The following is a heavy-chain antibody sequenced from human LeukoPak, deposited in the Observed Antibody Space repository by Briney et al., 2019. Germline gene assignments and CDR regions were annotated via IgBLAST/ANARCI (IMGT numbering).Heavy chain of an antibody. CDR2: IYYSGST. CDR3: GREVACGGFFAS. V-gene: IGHV4-39*02. Sequence: SETLSLTCTVSGGSISSSSYYWGWIRQPPGKGLEWIGSIYYSGSTYYNPSLKSRVTISVDTSKNQFSLKLSSVTAADTAVYYCGREVACGGFFASWGQETLVTVSS. D-gene: IGHD3-16*01. J-gene: IGHJ5*01. CDR1: GGSISSSSYY.